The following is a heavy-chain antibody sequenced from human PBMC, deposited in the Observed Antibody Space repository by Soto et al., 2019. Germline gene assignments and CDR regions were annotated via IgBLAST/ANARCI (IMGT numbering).Heavy chain of an antibody. CDR1: GFTFDDYA. CDR3: AKGDSSGYYPDPYGMDV. D-gene: IGHD3-22*01. V-gene: IGHV3-9*01. CDR2: ISWNSGSI. J-gene: IGHJ6*02. Sequence: PGGSLRLSCAASGFTFDDYAMHWVRQAPGKGLGWVSGISWNSGSIGYADSVKGRFTISRDNAKNSLYLQMNSLRAEDTALYYCAKGDSSGYYPDPYGMDVWGQGTTVTVSS.